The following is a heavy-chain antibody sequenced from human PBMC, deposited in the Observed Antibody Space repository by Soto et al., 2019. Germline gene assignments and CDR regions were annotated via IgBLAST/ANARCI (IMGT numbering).Heavy chain of an antibody. V-gene: IGHV1-69*12. Sequence: QVQLVQSGAEVKKPGSSVTVSCKASGGTFSSYTISWVRQAPGQGLEWMGGIIPIFGTANYAQKFQGRVTITADESTSTAYMGLSSLRSEDTAVYYCARGNHRWLELWYFDLCGRGTLVTVSS. CDR1: GGTFSSYT. CDR3: ARGNHRWLELWYFDL. J-gene: IGHJ2*01. CDR2: IIPIFGTA. D-gene: IGHD5-12*01.